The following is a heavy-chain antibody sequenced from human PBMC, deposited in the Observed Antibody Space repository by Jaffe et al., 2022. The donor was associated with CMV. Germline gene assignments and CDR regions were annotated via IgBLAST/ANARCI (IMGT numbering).Heavy chain of an antibody. J-gene: IGHJ4*02. D-gene: IGHD6-6*01. CDR1: GYTFTSYY. CDR3: ATAPPTRAARRAYYFDY. CDR2: INPSGGST. V-gene: IGHV1-46*01. Sequence: QVQLVQSGAEVKKPGASVKVSCKASGYTFTSYYMHWVRQAPGQGLEWMGIINPSGGSTSYAQKFQGRVTMTRDTSTSTVYMELSSLRSEDTAVYYCATAPPTRAARRAYYFDYWGQGTLVTVSS.